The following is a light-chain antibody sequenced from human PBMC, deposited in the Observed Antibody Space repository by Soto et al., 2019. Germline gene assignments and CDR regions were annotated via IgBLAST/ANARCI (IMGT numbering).Light chain of an antibody. Sequence: QSVLTQPASVSGSPGQSITISCTGTSSDVGTYNYVSWYQHHPGKAPKLIIYELSNRPSGVSNRFSGSKSGSTASLTISGLQAEDEAAYHCTSYTRDTALVFGTGTKVTVL. V-gene: IGLV2-14*01. CDR1: SSDVGTYNY. J-gene: IGLJ1*01. CDR2: ELS. CDR3: TSYTRDTALV.